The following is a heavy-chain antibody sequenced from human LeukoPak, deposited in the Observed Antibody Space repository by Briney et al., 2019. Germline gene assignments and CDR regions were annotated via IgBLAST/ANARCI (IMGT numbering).Heavy chain of an antibody. CDR1: GFTFSSYA. Sequence: GGSLRLSCAASGFTFSSYAMHWVRQAPGKGLEWVAVISYDGSNKYYADSVKGRFTISRDNSKNTLYLQMNSLRAEDTAVYYCARASDTAMGPFDYWGQGTLVTVSS. D-gene: IGHD5-18*01. CDR3: ARASDTAMGPFDY. CDR2: ISYDGSNK. J-gene: IGHJ4*02. V-gene: IGHV3-30-3*01.